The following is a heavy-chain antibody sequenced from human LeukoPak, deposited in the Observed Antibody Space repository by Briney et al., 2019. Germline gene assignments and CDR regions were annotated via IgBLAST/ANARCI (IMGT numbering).Heavy chain of an antibody. J-gene: IGHJ6*02. Sequence: PSETLSLTCTVSGGSISSYYWSWIRQPPGKGLEWIGYIYYSGSTNYNPSLKSRVTISVDTSKNQFSLKLSSVTAADTAVYYCARLAGKYYGMDVWGQGTTVTVSS. CDR3: ARLAGKYYGMDV. D-gene: IGHD6-13*01. CDR2: IYYSGST. V-gene: IGHV4-59*08. CDR1: GGSISSYY.